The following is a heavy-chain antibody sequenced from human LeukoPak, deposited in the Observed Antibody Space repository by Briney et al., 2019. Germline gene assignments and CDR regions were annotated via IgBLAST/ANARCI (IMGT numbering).Heavy chain of an antibody. D-gene: IGHD3-3*01. V-gene: IGHV3-23*01. CDR3: TKDLTYDFWSGYSLDY. CDR1: GFTFNSYA. CDR2: IGGSGGST. Sequence: PGGSLRLSCAASGFTFNSYALSWVRQAPGKGLEWVSAIGGSGGSTYYADSVKGRFTISRDNSKNALYLQMNSLRPEDTAVYYCTKDLTYDFWSGYSLDYWGQGTLVSVPS. J-gene: IGHJ4*02.